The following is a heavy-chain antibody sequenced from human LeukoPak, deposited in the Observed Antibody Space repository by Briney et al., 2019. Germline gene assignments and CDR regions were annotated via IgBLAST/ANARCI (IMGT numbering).Heavy chain of an antibody. CDR1: GFGFDKHT. V-gene: IGHV3-64*01. CDR3: ARVGDGSSYDL. D-gene: IGHD5-24*01. J-gene: IGHJ5*02. Sequence: GGSLRLSCVASGFGFDKHTMHWVRPAPGMGLEFVSSINSVGGAIFYGSSVKDRFTISRDNSKNMLYLQMGSLRVEDMAVYYCARVGDGSSYDLWGQGTLLTVSS. CDR2: INSVGGAI.